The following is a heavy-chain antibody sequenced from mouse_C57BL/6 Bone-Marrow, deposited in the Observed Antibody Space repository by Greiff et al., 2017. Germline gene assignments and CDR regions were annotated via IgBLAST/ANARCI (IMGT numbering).Heavy chain of an antibody. J-gene: IGHJ4*01. CDR2: ISDGGSYT. Sequence: EVQVVESGGGLVKPGGSLKLSCAASGFTFSSYAMSWVRQTPEKRLEWVATISDGGSYTYYPDNVKGRFTISRDNAKNNLYLQMSHLKSEETAMYYCARDYSDYWGQGTSVTVSS. CDR1: GFTFSSYA. D-gene: IGHD2-1*01. CDR3: ARDYSDY. V-gene: IGHV5-4*01.